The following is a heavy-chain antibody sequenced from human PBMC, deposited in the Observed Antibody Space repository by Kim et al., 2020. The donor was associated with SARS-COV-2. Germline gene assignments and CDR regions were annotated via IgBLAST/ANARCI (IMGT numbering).Heavy chain of an antibody. CDR3: ARGASYYDFLTGYSAPDY. V-gene: IGHV3-11*06. D-gene: IGHD3-9*01. Sequence: KARFTISRDTAQNSLYLQMNSLRAEDTAVYYCARGASYYDFLTGYSAPDYWGQGTLVTVSS. J-gene: IGHJ4*02.